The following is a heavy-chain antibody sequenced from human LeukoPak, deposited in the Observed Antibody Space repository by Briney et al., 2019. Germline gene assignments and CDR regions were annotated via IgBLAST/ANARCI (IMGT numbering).Heavy chain of an antibody. Sequence: PGGSLRLSCAASGFAVSSNYMNWVRQAPGKGLDWIGYIYYSGSTNYNPSLKSRVTISVDTSKNQFSLKLSSVTAADTAVYYCARGSYSSGFDYWGQGTLVTVSS. V-gene: IGHV4-59*02. J-gene: IGHJ4*02. CDR3: ARGSYSSGFDY. CDR1: GFAVSSNY. CDR2: IYYSGST. D-gene: IGHD6-19*01.